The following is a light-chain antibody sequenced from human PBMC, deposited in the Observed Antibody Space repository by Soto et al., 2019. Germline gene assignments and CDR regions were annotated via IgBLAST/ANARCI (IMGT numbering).Light chain of an antibody. CDR2: RNN. J-gene: IGLJ3*02. V-gene: IGLV1-47*01. CDR3: AAWDDSLSGV. Sequence: QSVLTQPPSASGTPGQRVTISCSGSSSNIGSNYVYWYQQLPGTAPKLLIYRNNQRPSGVPDRFPGSKSGTSASLAISGLRSEDEADYYCAAWDDSLSGVFGGGTQLTVL. CDR1: SSNIGSNY.